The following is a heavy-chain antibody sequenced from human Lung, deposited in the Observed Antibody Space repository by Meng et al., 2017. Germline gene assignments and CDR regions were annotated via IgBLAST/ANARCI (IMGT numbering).Heavy chain of an antibody. CDR1: GGSFSDYY. D-gene: IGHD4-11*01. V-gene: IGHV4-34*01. CDR3: ARGPTTMAHDFDY. J-gene: IGHJ4*02. CDR2: INHSGST. Sequence: QGQSVRGGEGLLKPSETLSLTCVVSGGSFSDYYWSWIRQPPGKGLEWIGEINHSGSTNYNPSLESRATISVDTSQNNLSLKLSSVTAADSAVYYCARGPTTMAHDFDYWGQGTLVTVSS.